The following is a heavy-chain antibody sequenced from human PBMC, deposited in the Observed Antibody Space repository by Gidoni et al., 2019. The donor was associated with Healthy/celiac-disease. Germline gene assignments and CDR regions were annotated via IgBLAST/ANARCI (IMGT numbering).Heavy chain of an antibody. CDR3: ASVDTAMEGFDI. CDR1: GGSISSYY. V-gene: IGHV4-59*01. Sequence: QVQLQESGPGLVKPSETLSLTCTVSGGSISSYYWSWIRQPPGKGLEWIGYFYYSGSTNYNPSLKSRVTISVDTSKNQFSLKLSSVTAADTAVYYCASVDTAMEGFDIWGQGTMVTVSS. D-gene: IGHD5-18*01. J-gene: IGHJ3*02. CDR2: FYYSGST.